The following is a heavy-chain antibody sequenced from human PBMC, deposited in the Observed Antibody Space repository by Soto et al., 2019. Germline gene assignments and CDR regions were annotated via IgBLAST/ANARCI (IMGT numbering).Heavy chain of an antibody. J-gene: IGHJ4*02. V-gene: IGHV1-46*01. CDR1: WYTFSRYY. CDR2: INPSGGST. CDR3: ARVGPPFEY. Sequence: APVKVSCKASWYTFSRYYMVWVRRAPGQGLEWMGIINPSGGSTSYAQKFQGRVTMTRDTSTSTVYMELSSLRSEDTAVYYCARVGPPFEYWGQGTLVTVSS.